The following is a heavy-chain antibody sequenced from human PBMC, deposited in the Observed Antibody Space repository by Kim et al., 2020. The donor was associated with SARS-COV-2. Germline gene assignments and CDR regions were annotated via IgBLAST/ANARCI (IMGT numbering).Heavy chain of an antibody. CDR2: ISSSSSYT. J-gene: IGHJ6*02. D-gene: IGHD2-2*01. CDR1: GFTFSDYY. V-gene: IGHV3-11*05. Sequence: GGSLRLSCAASGFTFSDYYMSWIRQAPGKGLEWVSYISSSSSYTNYADSVKGRFTISRDNAKNSLYLQMNSLRAEDTAVYYCARVKCSSTSCGYDYYYYCGMDVWGQGTTVTVSS. CDR3: ARVKCSSTSCGYDYYYYCGMDV.